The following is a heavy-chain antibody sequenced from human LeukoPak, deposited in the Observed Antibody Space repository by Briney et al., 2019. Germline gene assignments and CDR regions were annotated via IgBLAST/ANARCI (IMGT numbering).Heavy chain of an antibody. J-gene: IGHJ5*02. Sequence: ASVKVSCKASGYTFTGYYMHWVRQTPGRGREWMGRINPNTGATKNAQKFQGRVTMTRDTSISTAYMELSRLTSDDTAIYYCARTPYGSGSIGWFDPWGQGTLVTVSS. D-gene: IGHD3-10*01. V-gene: IGHV1-2*06. CDR3: ARTPYGSGSIGWFDP. CDR2: INPNTGAT. CDR1: GYTFTGYY.